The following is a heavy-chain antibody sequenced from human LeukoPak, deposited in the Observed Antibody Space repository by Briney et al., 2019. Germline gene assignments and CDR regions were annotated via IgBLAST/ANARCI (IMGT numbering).Heavy chain of an antibody. Sequence: GGSLRLSCAASGFTVSSNYMSWVRQAPGKGLEWVSVIYSGGSTYYADSVKGRFTISRHNSKNTLYLQMNSLRAEETAVYYCARDSYGSGGIYGMDVWGQGTTVTVSS. D-gene: IGHD3-10*01. V-gene: IGHV3-53*04. J-gene: IGHJ6*02. CDR2: IYSGGST. CDR3: ARDSYGSGGIYGMDV. CDR1: GFTVSSNY.